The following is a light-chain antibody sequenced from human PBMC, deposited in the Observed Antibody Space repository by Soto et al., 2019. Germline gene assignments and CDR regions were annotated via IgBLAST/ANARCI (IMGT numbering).Light chain of an antibody. V-gene: IGLV8-61*01. J-gene: IGLJ3*02. CDR2: NTN. CDR1: SGSVSTSYY. CDR3: VLYMGSGISV. Sequence: QTVVTQEPPFSVSPGGTVTLTCGLSSGSVSTSYYPSWYQQTPGQAPRTLIYNTNTRSSGVPGRFSGSILGNKAALTIAGAQADDESDYYCVLYMGSGISVFGGGTKLTVL.